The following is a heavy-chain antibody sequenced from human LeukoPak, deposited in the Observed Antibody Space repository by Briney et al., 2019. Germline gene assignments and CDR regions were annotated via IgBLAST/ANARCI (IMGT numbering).Heavy chain of an antibody. CDR1: GFSVNNNY. CDR3: AKDIFFRGGKAFDY. CDR2: MDNFGYK. D-gene: IGHD4-23*01. V-gene: IGHV3-53*01. Sequence: GGSLRLSCAASGFSVNNNYMNWVRQATGKGLEWVSLMDNFGYKHYADSVEGRVTISRDSSRNTVYLQLNSLRAEDTAVYYCAKDIFFRGGKAFDYWGQGTLVTVSS. J-gene: IGHJ4*02.